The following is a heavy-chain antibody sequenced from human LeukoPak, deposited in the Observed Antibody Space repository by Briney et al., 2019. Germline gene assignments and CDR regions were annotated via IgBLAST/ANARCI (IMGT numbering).Heavy chain of an antibody. V-gene: IGHV4-61*01. D-gene: IGHD3-10*01. CDR2: FLYSGST. J-gene: IGHJ4*02. CDR1: GFAIRTRKKC. Sequence: SGPALLKPTPTLTLTGTLSGFAIRTRKKCVNWIRQPPGKGLEGISDFLYSGSTNYNTSLKSRVTISLDTSKNQFSLKLNSVTAADTAVYYCAGGRSGYYGSGSYDNWGQGTLVTVSS. CDR3: AGGRSGYYGSGSYDN.